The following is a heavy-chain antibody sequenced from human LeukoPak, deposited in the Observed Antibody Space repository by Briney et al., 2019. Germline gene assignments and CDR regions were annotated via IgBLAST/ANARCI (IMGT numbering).Heavy chain of an antibody. J-gene: IGHJ4*02. CDR2: IRSKAYGGTT. V-gene: IGHV3-49*04. D-gene: IGHD5-18*01. CDR1: GFTFGDYA. CDR3: TRAGYSYGFFFDY. Sequence: GGSLRLSCTASGFTFGDYAMSWVRQAPGKGLEGVGFIRSKAYGGTTEYAASVKGIFTISRDHSKSIAYLQMNSLKTEDTAVYYCTRAGYSYGFFFDYWGQGTLVTVSS.